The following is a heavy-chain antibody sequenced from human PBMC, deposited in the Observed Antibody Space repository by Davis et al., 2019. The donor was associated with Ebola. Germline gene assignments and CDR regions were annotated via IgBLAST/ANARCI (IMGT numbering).Heavy chain of an antibody. CDR1: GFTFSTYA. J-gene: IGHJ4*02. D-gene: IGHD3-3*01. CDR3: ARQADYDFWSGTTFDY. CDR2: IKQDGSEK. Sequence: GESLKISCAASGFTFSTYAMSWVRQAPGKGLEWVANIKQDGSEKYYVDSVKGRFTISRDNAKNSLYLQMNSLRAEDTAVYYCARQADYDFWSGTTFDYWGQGTLVTVSS. V-gene: IGHV3-7*01.